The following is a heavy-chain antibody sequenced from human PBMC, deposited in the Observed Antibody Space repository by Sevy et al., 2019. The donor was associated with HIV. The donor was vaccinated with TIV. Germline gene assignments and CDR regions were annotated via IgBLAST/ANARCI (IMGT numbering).Heavy chain of an antibody. V-gene: IGHV3-48*02. CDR2: ISSSSSTI. Sequence: GGSLRLSCAASGFTFSSYSMNWVRQAPGKGLEWVSYISSSSSTIYYADSVKGRFTISRDNAKNSLYLQMNSLRDEDTAVYYCARSENIVAAGWAGRNNYYFDYWGQGTLVTVSS. CDR1: GFTFSSYS. CDR3: ARSENIVAAGWAGRNNYYFDY. D-gene: IGHD6-13*01. J-gene: IGHJ4*02.